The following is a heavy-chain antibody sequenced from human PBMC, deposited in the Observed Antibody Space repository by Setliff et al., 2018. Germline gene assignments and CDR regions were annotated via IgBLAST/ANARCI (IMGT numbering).Heavy chain of an antibody. CDR3: VRPGGTTVVARHFDY. J-gene: IGHJ4*01. CDR2: ISYSGTP. V-gene: IGHV4-59*05. D-gene: IGHD2-15*01. Sequence: PSETLSLTCIVSGDSISGYFWSWIRQAPGSGLEWIGSISYSGTPYYNASVESRVTISIDTSRNPFSLELRSVTVADTATYYCVRPGGTTVVARHFDYWGSGILVTVSS. CDR1: GDSISGYF.